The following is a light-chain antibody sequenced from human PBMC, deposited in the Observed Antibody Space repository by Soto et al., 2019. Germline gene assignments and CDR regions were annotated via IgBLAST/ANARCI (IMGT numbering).Light chain of an antibody. V-gene: IGKV3-11*01. CDR1: QSVSYY. Sequence: PGERATLSCRASQSVSYYLAWYQQKPGQAPRLLICDASSRATGVPDRFSGTGSGTDFTLTINNLEPEDFAVYYCQVRTNWSIAFGRGTRLEIK. CDR3: QVRTNWSIA. CDR2: DAS. J-gene: IGKJ5*01.